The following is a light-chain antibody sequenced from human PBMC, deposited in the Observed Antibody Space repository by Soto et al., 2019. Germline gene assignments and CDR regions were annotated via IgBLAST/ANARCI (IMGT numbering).Light chain of an antibody. Sequence: DIQMTQSPSTLSASVGDRVTITCRASQSINVWLAWYQQKPGKAPKLLIYAASSLQSGVPSRFSGSGSGTDFTLTISSLQPEDFATYYCQQLHDYPITFGQGTRLEIK. CDR3: QQLHDYPIT. V-gene: IGKV1-5*01. J-gene: IGKJ5*01. CDR2: AAS. CDR1: QSINVW.